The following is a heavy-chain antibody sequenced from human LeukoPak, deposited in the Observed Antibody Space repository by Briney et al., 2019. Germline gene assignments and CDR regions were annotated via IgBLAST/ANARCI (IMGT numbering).Heavy chain of an antibody. D-gene: IGHD4-23*01. CDR2: INHSGST. V-gene: IGHV4-34*01. J-gene: IGHJ5*02. Sequence: PSETLSLTCAVYGGSFSGYYWSWIRQPPGKGLEWIGEINHSGSTNYNPSLKSRVTISVDTSKNQFSLKLSSVTAADTAVYYCARGQDRFDYGGNSGWFDPWGQGTLVTVSS. CDR3: ARGQDRFDYGGNSGWFDP. CDR1: GGSFSGYY.